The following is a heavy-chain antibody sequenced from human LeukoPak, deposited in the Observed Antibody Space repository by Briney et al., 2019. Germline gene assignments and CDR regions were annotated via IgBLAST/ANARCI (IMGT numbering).Heavy chain of an antibody. CDR1: GASVRGYY. CDR3: ARGYGSGSYNNFNK. J-gene: IGHJ4*02. D-gene: IGHD3-10*01. V-gene: IGHV4-59*02. CDR2: IHYTGNT. Sequence: ASETLSLTCTVPGASVRGYYWSWIRQPPGKGLEWIGYIHYTGNTDYNPSLTSRVTMSVDTSKNQFSLVLTSVTAADTAVYYCARGYGSGSYNNFNKWGQGLLVAVSS.